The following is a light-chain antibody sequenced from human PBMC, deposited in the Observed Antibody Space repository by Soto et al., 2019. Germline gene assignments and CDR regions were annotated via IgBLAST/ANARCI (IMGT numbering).Light chain of an antibody. CDR1: SSDVGGYIY. V-gene: IGLV2-14*01. J-gene: IGLJ1*01. CDR2: DVT. CDR3: SSYTTSSSYV. Sequence: QSALTQPASVSLPPGQSITISCTGTSSDVGGYIYVSWYQQHPGKAPKLMIYDVTSRPSGVSYRFSGSKSGNTASLTISGLQAEDEADYYCSSYTTSSSYVFGTGTKVNVL.